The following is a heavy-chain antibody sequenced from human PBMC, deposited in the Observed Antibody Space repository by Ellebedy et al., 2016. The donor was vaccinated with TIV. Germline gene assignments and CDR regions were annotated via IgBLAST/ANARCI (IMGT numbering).Heavy chain of an antibody. CDR2: FYYTGST. Sequence: SETLSLTXTVSGDSISSYFWSWIRQPPDKGLEWIGHFYYTGSTNYNPSLKSRVTISGDTSKNQFSLELSSVTAADTAVYYCASWGDYGGNRHLDYWGQGTLLTVSS. CDR1: GDSISSYF. J-gene: IGHJ4*02. CDR3: ASWGDYGGNRHLDY. D-gene: IGHD4-23*01. V-gene: IGHV4-59*01.